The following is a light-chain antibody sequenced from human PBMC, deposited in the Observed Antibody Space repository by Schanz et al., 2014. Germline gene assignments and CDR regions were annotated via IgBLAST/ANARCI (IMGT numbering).Light chain of an antibody. Sequence: DVVMTQSPDSLAVSLGERATIHCKSSQSVLYSSNNKNYLAWYQQKPGQPPKLLIYWASTRESGVPDRFSGSGSGTDFTLTISSLQAEDVAVYYCQQYYSTPIPFGQGTRLEIK. CDR1: QSVLYSSNNKNY. CDR2: WAS. CDR3: QQYYSTPIP. V-gene: IGKV4-1*01. J-gene: IGKJ5*01.